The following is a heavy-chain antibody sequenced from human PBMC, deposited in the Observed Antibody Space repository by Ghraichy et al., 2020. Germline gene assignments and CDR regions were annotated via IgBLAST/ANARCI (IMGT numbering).Heavy chain of an antibody. D-gene: IGHD5-24*01. CDR2: FDPEDGET. Sequence: ASVKVSCKVSGYTLTELSMHWVRQAPGKGLEWMGGFDPEDGETIYAQKFQGRVTMTEDTSTDTAYMELSSLRSEDTAVYYCATDLGRDGYNFPLKAHAFDIWGQGTMVTVSS. CDR3: ATDLGRDGYNFPLKAHAFDI. CDR1: GYTLTELS. J-gene: IGHJ3*02. V-gene: IGHV1-24*01.